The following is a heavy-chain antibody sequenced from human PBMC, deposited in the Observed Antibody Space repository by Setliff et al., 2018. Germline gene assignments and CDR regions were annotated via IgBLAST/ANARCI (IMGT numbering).Heavy chain of an antibody. CDR1: GFTFSSYW. D-gene: IGHD3-16*01. CDR2: ISPNGANT. V-gene: IGHV3-64*02. Sequence: GGSLRLSCAASGFTFSSYWMHWVRQAPGKGLESVSAISPNGANTYYADSVKGRFTTSRDNSKNTLYLQMGSLRAEDTAVYYCAREPQGSYDSWGQGTLVT. J-gene: IGHJ5*02. CDR3: AREPQGSYDS.